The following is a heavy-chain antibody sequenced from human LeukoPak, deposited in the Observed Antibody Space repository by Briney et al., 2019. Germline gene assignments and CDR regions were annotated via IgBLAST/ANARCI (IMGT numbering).Heavy chain of an antibody. D-gene: IGHD1-26*01. CDR3: ATDGKPSGAPRVSPESHY. CDR1: GFTFSSYE. J-gene: IGHJ4*02. CDR2: ISSSGSTI. Sequence: GGSLRLFCAASGFTFSSYEMNWVRQAPGKGLEWVSYISSSGSTIYYADSVKGRFTISRDNAKNSLYLQMNSLRAEDTAVYYCATDGKPSGAPRVSPESHYWGQGTLVTVSS. V-gene: IGHV3-48*03.